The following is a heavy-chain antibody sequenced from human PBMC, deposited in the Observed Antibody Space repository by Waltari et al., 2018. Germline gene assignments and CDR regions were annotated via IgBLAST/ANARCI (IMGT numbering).Heavy chain of an antibody. J-gene: IGHJ6*02. CDR3: ALDTGALWMDV. CDR2: INPRGGST. CDR1: EYTFASSY. D-gene: IGHD2-21*01. V-gene: IGHV1-46*01. Sequence: QVQLVQSGAEVKKPGASVKISCKTSEYTFASSYIHWVRQAPGQGLEWMRIINPRGGSTIYAQKFQGRVTMTRDTSTSTVYMELSSLRSDDTAVYYCALDTGALWMDVWGQGTTVTVSS.